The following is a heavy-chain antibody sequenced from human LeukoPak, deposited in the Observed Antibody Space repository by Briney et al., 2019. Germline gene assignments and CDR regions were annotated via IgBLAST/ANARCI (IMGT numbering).Heavy chain of an antibody. CDR3: ARHHPGEWELLWWFDP. CDR1: GGTFSSYA. J-gene: IGHJ5*02. CDR2: IIPILGTA. D-gene: IGHD1-26*01. Sequence: GASVKVSCKASGGTFSSYAISRVRQAPGQGLEWMGGIIPILGTANSAQKFQGRVTITADESTSTAYMELSSLRSEDTAVYYCARHHPGEWELLWWFDPWGQGTLVTVSS. V-gene: IGHV1-69*13.